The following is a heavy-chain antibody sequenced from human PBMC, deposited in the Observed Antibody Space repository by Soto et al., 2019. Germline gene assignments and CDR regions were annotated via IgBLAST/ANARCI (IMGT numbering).Heavy chain of an antibody. CDR1: GGTFSSYA. CDR2: IIPIFGTA. CDR3: ARDNCWSVDY. Sequence: GASVKVSCKASGGTFSSYAISWVRQAPGQGLEWMGGIIPIFGTANYAQKFQGRVTITADASTSTAYMELRSLRSDDTAVYYCARDNCWSVDYWGQGTLVTVSS. D-gene: IGHD1-20*01. J-gene: IGHJ4*02. V-gene: IGHV1-69*13.